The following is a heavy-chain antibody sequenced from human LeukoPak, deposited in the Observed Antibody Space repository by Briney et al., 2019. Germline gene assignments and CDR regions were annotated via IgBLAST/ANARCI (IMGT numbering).Heavy chain of an antibody. CDR3: ARRITIAAAGWGYGMDV. V-gene: IGHV3-7*03. CDR2: IRHDGSDK. D-gene: IGHD6-13*01. Sequence: GGSLRLSCAASGFTFSSYWMHWVRQAPGKGLEWVANIRHDGSDKKYVDSVKGRFTISRDNAENLLFLQTNSLRAEDTAVYYCARRITIAAAGWGYGMDVWGQGTTVTVSS. CDR1: GFTFSSYW. J-gene: IGHJ6*02.